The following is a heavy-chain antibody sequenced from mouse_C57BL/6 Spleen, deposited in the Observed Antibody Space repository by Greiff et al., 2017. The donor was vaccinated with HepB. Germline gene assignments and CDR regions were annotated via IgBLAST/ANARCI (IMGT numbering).Heavy chain of an antibody. CDR3: ARQELYFDC. CDR2: IYPGDGDT. Sequence: QVQLQQSGPELVKPGASVKISCKASGYAFSSSWMNWVKQRPGKGLEWIGRIYPGDGDTNYNGKFKGKATLTADKSSSTAYMQLSSLTSEDSAVYFCARQELYFDCWGQGTTLTVSS. V-gene: IGHV1-82*01. J-gene: IGHJ2*01. CDR1: GYAFSSSW.